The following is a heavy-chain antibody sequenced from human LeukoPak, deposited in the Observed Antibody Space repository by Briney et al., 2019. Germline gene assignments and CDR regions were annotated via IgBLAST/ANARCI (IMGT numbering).Heavy chain of an antibody. CDR2: IYYSGST. V-gene: IGHV4-39*07. D-gene: IGHD1-26*01. CDR3: ARVRIVGATGLDY. J-gene: IGHJ4*02. CDR1: GGSISSSSYY. Sequence: PSETLSLTCTVSGGSISSSSYYWGWIRQPPGKGLEWIGSIYYSGSTYYNPSLKSRVTISVDTSKNQFSLKLSSVTAADTAVYYCARVRIVGATGLDYWGQGTLVTVSS.